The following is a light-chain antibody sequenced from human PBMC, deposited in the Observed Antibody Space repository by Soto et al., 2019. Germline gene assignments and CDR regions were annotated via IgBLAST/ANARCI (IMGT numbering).Light chain of an antibody. V-gene: IGKV1-5*03. CDR1: QSISSW. Sequence: DIQMTQSPSTLSXXVXXXXTXXXRVSQSISSWLAWYQQKPGAAPKLLIYEASTLESGVPSRFSGSGSGTEFILTVSSLQPDDFATYYCQQYNDSFPYTFGQGTRLEI. CDR2: EAS. CDR3: QQYNDSFPYT. J-gene: IGKJ5*01.